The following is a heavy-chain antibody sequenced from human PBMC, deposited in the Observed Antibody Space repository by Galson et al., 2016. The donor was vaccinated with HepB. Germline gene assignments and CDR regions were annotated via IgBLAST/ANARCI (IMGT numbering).Heavy chain of an antibody. D-gene: IGHD1-26*01. J-gene: IGHJ6*04. CDR1: GFSFDAYG. V-gene: IGHV3-9*01. CDR2: ISWKSDAI. CDR3: ARFTIRSGGVYYLPIDV. Sequence: SLRLSCAASGFSFDAYGIHWVRQRPGKGLEWVCGISWKSDAIGYADSVKGRFTISRDNAKNSLSLQMNSLRSEDTGLYFCARFTIRSGGVYYLPIDVWGKGITVTVSS.